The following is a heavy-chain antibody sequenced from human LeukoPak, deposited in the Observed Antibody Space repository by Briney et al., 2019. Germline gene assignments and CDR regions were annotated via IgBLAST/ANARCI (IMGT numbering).Heavy chain of an antibody. V-gene: IGHV3-7*05. CDR1: GFTFSSFW. D-gene: IGHD2-2*02. J-gene: IGHJ4*02. Sequence: GGSLRPSCAASGFTFSSFWMSWVRQAPGKGLEWVANIKRDGGDKYYVDSVKGRFSISRDNAKNSLYLHMNSLRAEDTAVYYCARGDEYTTSPWGQGTLVTVSS. CDR2: IKRDGGDK. CDR3: ARGDEYTTSP.